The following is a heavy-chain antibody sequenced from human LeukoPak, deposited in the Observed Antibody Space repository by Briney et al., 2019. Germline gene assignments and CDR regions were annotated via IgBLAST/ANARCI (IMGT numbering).Heavy chain of an antibody. J-gene: IGHJ4*02. CDR3: AKTGGRDGYGFDS. D-gene: IGHD5-24*01. CDR2: VRYDGSDK. Sequence: GTSLRLSCAASGSTFSSHGMHWVRQAPGKGLEWVAVVRYDGSDKYYADSVKGRFTISRDNSKNTLYLQMNSLRAEDTALYYCAKTGGRDGYGFDSWGQGTLVTVSP. V-gene: IGHV3-33*06. CDR1: GSTFSSHG.